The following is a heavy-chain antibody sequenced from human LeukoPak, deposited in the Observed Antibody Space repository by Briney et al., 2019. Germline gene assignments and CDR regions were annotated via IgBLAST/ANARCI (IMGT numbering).Heavy chain of an antibody. V-gene: IGHV4-59*12. CDR3: ASISTSLEYYYYYGMDV. J-gene: IGHJ6*02. D-gene: IGHD2-2*01. CDR1: GGSISSYY. Sequence: SETLSLTCTVSGGSISSYYWSWIRQPPGKGLEWIGYIYYSGSTNYNPSLKSRVTISVDTSKNQFSLKLSSVTAADTAVYYCASISTSLEYYYYYGMDVWGQGTTVTVSS. CDR2: IYYSGST.